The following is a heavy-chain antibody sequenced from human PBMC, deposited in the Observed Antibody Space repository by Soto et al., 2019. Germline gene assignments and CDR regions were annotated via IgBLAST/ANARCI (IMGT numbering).Heavy chain of an antibody. J-gene: IGHJ6*02. D-gene: IGHD6-13*01. Sequence: PSETLSLTCTVSGGSISSGGYYWSWIRQHPGKGLEWIGYIYYSGSTYYNPSLKSRVTISVDTSKNQFSLKLGSVTAADTAVYYCARVGYSSSWYYYYYGMDVWGQGTTVTVSS. CDR1: GGSISSGGYY. CDR3: ARVGYSSSWYYYYYGMDV. CDR2: IYYSGST. V-gene: IGHV4-31*03.